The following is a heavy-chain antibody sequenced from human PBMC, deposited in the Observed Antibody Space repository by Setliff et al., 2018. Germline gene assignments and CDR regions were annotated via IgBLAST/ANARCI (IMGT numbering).Heavy chain of an antibody. D-gene: IGHD6-13*01. Sequence: GASVKVSCKASGYTFTRHGISWVRQAPGQGLEWMGWISVYNGDTNYPQRLQGRVTMTTDTSTSTAYMELRSLRSDDTAVYFCARDRVLGSTWCELIASDFWGQGSLVTVSS. CDR3: ARDRVLGSTWCELIASDF. CDR2: ISVYNGDT. J-gene: IGHJ4*02. V-gene: IGHV1-18*01. CDR1: GYTFTRHG.